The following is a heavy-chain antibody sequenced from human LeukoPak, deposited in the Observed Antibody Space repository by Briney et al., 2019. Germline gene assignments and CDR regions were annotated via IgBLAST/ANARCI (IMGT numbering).Heavy chain of an antibody. D-gene: IGHD3-22*01. CDR3: ARRTYYYDSSGHRNAFDI. CDR2: INHSGST. V-gene: IGHV4-34*01. Sequence: SETLSLTCAVYGGSFSGYYWSWIRQPPGKGLEWIGEINHSGSTNYNPSLKSRVTISVDTSKNQFSLKLSSVTAADTAVYYCARRTYYYDSSGHRNAFDIWGQGTMVTVSS. J-gene: IGHJ3*02. CDR1: GGSFSGYY.